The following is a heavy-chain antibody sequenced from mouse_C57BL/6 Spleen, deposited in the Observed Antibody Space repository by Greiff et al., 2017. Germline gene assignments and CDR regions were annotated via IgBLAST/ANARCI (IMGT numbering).Heavy chain of an antibody. Sequence: EVKLVESGGGLVKPGGSLKLSCAASGFTFSDYGMHWVRQAPEKGLEWVAYISRGSSTIYYADTVKGRFTISRDNAKNTLFLQMTSLRSEDTAMKYCARQGGYDVDYAMDYWGQGTSGTGSS. CDR1: GFTFSDYG. CDR3: ARQGGYDVDYAMDY. V-gene: IGHV5-17*01. J-gene: IGHJ4*01. D-gene: IGHD2-2*01. CDR2: ISRGSSTI.